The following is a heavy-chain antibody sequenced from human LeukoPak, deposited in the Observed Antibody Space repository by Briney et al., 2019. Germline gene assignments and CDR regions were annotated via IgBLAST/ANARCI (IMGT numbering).Heavy chain of an antibody. CDR2: IYHSGST. Sequence: PSETLSLTCAVSGGSIKSNNWWSWVRQPPGKGLEWIGEIYHSGSTNYNPSLESRVTVSVDKSKNQFSLDLSSVTAADTAVYYCARGRSNYYGMDVWGQGTTVTVSS. CDR1: GGSIKSNNW. V-gene: IGHV4-4*02. CDR3: ARGRSNYYGMDV. J-gene: IGHJ6*02. D-gene: IGHD1-26*01.